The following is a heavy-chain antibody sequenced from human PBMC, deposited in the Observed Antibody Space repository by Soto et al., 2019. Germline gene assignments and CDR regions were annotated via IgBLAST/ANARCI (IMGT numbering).Heavy chain of an antibody. CDR3: ANAWSGYYLFDY. CDR1: GFTFSSYA. CDR2: ISGSGGST. V-gene: IGHV3-23*01. D-gene: IGHD3-3*01. J-gene: IGHJ4*02. Sequence: GGSLRLSCAASGFTFSSYAISWVRQAPGKGLEWVSAISGSGGSTYYADSVKGRFTISRDNSKNTLYLQMNSLRAEDTAVYYCANAWSGYYLFDYWGQGTLVTVSS.